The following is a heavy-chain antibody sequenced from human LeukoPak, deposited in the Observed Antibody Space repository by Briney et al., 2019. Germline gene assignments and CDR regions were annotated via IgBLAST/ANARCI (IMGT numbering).Heavy chain of an antibody. CDR1: GFTFSSYA. CDR2: INHSGST. V-gene: IGHV4-34*01. J-gene: IGHJ4*02. D-gene: IGHD5-18*01. CDR3: ASRPLDTAMALYYFDY. Sequence: GSLRLSCAASGFTFSSYAMSWVRQPPGKGLEWIGEINHSGSTNYNPSLKSRVTISVDTSKNQFSLKLSSVTAADTAVYYCASRPLDTAMALYYFDYWGQGTLVTVSS.